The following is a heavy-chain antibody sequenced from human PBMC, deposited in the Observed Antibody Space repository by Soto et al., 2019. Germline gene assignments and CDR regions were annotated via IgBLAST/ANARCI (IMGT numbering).Heavy chain of an antibody. CDR3: GRLAVTSTIDI. V-gene: IGHV4-39*01. Sequence: PSETLSLTCTVSGGSISSGSYYWGWIRQPPGKGVEWIGSINYSGSTYYNPSLKSRVTIFVDTSNNQFSLKLTSVTAADTAVYYCGRLAVTSTIDIWGPGTWVIGSS. J-gene: IGHJ4*02. CDR2: INYSGST. D-gene: IGHD4-17*01. CDR1: GGSISSGSYY.